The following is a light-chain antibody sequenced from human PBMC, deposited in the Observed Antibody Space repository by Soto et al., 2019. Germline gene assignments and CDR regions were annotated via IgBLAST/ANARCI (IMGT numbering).Light chain of an antibody. CDR2: SAS. V-gene: IGKV3-15*01. CDR1: QSISDT. CDR3: QHRNNWPPTYT. J-gene: IGKJ2*01. Sequence: EIVMTQSPATLSVSPGGRATLSCRASQSISDTLAWYQQKPGQAPRLLIYSASRRATGFPARFSGSGSGTDFTLTISSLQSEDFAVYYCQHRNNWPPTYTFGQGTKLEIK.